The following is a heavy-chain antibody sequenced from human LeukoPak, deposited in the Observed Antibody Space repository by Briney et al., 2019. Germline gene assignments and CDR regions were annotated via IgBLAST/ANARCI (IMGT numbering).Heavy chain of an antibody. CDR3: ARDRSGPFDY. CDR2: IYSGGST. D-gene: IGHD2-15*01. Sequence: GGSLRLSCAASGFTVSSNYKSWVRQAPGKGLEWVSVIYSGGSTYYADSVKGRFTISRDNSKNTLYLQMNSLRAEDTAVYYCARDRSGPFDYWGQGTLVTVSS. V-gene: IGHV3-53*01. J-gene: IGHJ4*02. CDR1: GFTVSSNY.